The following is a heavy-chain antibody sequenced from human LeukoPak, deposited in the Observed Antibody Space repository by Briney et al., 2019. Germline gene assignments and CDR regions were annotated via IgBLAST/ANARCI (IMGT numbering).Heavy chain of an antibody. V-gene: IGHV4-59*12. D-gene: IGHD6-13*01. Sequence: SETLSLTCTVSGGSISSYYWSWIRQPPGKGLEWIGYIYYSGTTNYNPSLKSRVSMSVDTSKNQFSLKLSSVTAADTAVYYCASGEQQLAPTYYFDYWGQGTLVTVSS. CDR2: IYYSGTT. CDR1: GGSISSYY. CDR3: ASGEQQLAPTYYFDY. J-gene: IGHJ4*02.